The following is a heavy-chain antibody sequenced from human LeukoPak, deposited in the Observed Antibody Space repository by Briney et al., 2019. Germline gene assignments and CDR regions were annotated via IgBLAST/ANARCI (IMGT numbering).Heavy chain of an antibody. V-gene: IGHV3-74*01. J-gene: IGHJ6*02. CDR1: GFTSSGSW. D-gene: IGHD2-21*01. CDR3: ASPVVVAGYSMDV. Sequence: GGSLRLSSAASGFTSSGSWLYWVRQAPGKGLVCVSRINSDGSSTNYADSVKGRFTISRDNAKNTLYLQMNSLTAEDTAVYYCASPVVVAGYSMDVWGQGTTVTVSS. CDR2: INSDGSST.